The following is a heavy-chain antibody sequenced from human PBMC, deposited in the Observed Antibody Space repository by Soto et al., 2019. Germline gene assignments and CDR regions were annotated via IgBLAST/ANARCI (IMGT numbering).Heavy chain of an antibody. D-gene: IGHD4-17*01. CDR1: GGSISSYY. J-gene: IGHJ4*02. Sequence: QVQLQESGPGLVKPSETLSLTCTVSGGSISSYYWSWIRQPPGKGLEWIGYIYYSGSTNYNPSLKSRVTISVDTSKNQFSLKLSSVTAADTAVYYCERRYGPGFDYWGQGTLVTVSS. CDR3: ERRYGPGFDY. V-gene: IGHV4-59*08. CDR2: IYYSGST.